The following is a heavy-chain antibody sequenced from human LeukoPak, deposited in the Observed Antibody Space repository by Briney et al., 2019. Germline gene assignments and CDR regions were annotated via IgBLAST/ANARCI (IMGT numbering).Heavy chain of an antibody. CDR2: IIPIFGTA. V-gene: IGHV1-69*13. CDR3: ATGPYYYGSGSYFQGTY. J-gene: IGHJ4*02. D-gene: IGHD3-10*01. Sequence: SVKVSCKASGYTFTSYGISWVRQAPGQGLEWMGGIIPIFGTANYAQKFQGRVTITADESTSTAYMELSSLRSEDTAVYYCATGPYYYGSGSYFQGTYWGQGTLVTVSS. CDR1: GYTFTSYG.